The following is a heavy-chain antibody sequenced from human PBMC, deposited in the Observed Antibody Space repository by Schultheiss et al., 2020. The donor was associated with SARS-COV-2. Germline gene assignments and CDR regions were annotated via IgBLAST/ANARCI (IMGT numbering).Heavy chain of an antibody. D-gene: IGHD3-10*01. CDR3: ARGYEWFGEFGIVWFDP. Sequence: SETLSLTCTVSGGSISSGGYYWSWIRQHPGKGLEWIGYIYYSGSTYYNPSLKSLVTISVDTSKNQFSLKLSSVTAADTAVYYCARGYEWFGEFGIVWFDPWGQGTLVTVSS. J-gene: IGHJ5*02. V-gene: IGHV4-31*01. CDR2: IYYSGST. CDR1: GGSISSGGYY.